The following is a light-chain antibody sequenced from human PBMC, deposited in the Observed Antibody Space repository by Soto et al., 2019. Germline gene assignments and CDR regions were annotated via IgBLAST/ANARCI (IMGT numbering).Light chain of an antibody. J-gene: IGKJ2*01. CDR1: QSVSISY. CDR2: GAS. Sequence: EIVLTQSPGNLSLSPGERATLSCRASQSVSISYLAWYQQKPGQAPRLLIYGASSRATGIPDRFSGSGSETDFTLTISRLEPEDSAVYYCQQYGSSSLYTFGQGTKLEIK. CDR3: QQYGSSSLYT. V-gene: IGKV3-20*01.